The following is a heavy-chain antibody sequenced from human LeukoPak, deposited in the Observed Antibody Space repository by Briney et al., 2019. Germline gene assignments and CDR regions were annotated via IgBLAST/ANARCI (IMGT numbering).Heavy chain of an antibody. V-gene: IGHV4-39*01. D-gene: IGHD6-19*01. CDR3: ARWQQWPMNFDY. J-gene: IGHJ4*02. CDR2: IYYSGST. Sequence: PSETLSLTCTLSRGSISSSSYYWGWIRQPPGKGLEWIGSIYYSGSTYYNPSLKSRVTISVDTSKNQFSLKLSSVTAADTAVYYRARWQQWPMNFDYWGQGTLVTVSS. CDR1: RGSISSSSYY.